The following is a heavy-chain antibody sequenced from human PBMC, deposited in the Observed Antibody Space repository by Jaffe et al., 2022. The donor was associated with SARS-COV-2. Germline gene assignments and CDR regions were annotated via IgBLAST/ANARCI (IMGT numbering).Heavy chain of an antibody. J-gene: IGHJ6*02. D-gene: IGHD2-21*01. V-gene: IGHV4-59*01. CDR3: ARTPYSRITYYYGMDV. CDR2: IYDSVTT. CDR1: GGSISTYF. Sequence: QVELLESGPGLMKPSETLSLTCSVSGGSISTYFWTWIRQSPGKGLEWIGYIYDSVTTYYNPSLQSRVTISVDTSKNQLFLKLRSVTAADTAVYFCARTPYSRITYYYGMDVWGQGTTVTVSS.